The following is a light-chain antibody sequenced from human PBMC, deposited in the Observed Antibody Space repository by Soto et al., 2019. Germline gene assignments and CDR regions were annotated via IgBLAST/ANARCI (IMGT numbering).Light chain of an antibody. J-gene: IGKJ1*01. V-gene: IGKV1-5*01. Sequence: DIQMTQSPSTLSASVGDRVSITCRASQSISSWLAWYQQKPGKAPKLLIYDASSLESGVPSRFSGSGSGTEFTLTISSLQPEDFATYYCLQDHSYPWTFGQGTKVDIK. CDR1: QSISSW. CDR2: DAS. CDR3: LQDHSYPWT.